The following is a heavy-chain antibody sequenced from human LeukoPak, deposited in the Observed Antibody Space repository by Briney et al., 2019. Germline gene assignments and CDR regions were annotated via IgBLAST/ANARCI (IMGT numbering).Heavy chain of an antibody. CDR2: IYYSGST. D-gene: IGHD6-13*01. J-gene: IGHJ4*02. Sequence: KPSETLSLTCTVSGGSISSYYWSWIRQPPGKGLEWIGYIYYSGSTDCNPSLKSRVTISVDTSKNQFSLKLSSVTAADTAVYYCARGADSSSWYNPALFDYWGQGTLVTVSS. V-gene: IGHV4-59*01. CDR3: ARGADSSSWYNPALFDY. CDR1: GGSISSYY.